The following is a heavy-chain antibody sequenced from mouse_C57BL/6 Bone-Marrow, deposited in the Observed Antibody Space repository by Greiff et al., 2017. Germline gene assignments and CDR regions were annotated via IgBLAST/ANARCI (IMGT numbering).Heavy chain of an antibody. CDR2: INSDGGST. V-gene: IGHV5-2*01. Sequence: EVMLVESGGGLVQPGASLKLSCESNEYEFPSHDMSWVRKTPEKRLELVAAINSDGGSTYYPDTMERRFIISRDNTKKTLYLQMSSLRSEDTALYYCATYDYDGAMDYWGQGTSVTVSS. CDR1: EYEFPSHD. CDR3: ATYDYDGAMDY. J-gene: IGHJ4*01. D-gene: IGHD2-4*01.